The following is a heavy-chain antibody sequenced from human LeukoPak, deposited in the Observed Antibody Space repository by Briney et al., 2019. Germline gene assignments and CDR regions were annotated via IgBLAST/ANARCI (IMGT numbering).Heavy chain of an antibody. CDR2: ISLDSDIR. D-gene: IGHD6-13*01. J-gene: IGHJ4*02. CDR3: ARDHGSGSSWYVDY. Sequence: GGSLTLSCAASGFIFGRDSMNWVRRAPGRGREWSSYISLDSDIRYYADSVRGRFHISRDNARNSLYLQMNSLRADDTAVYYCARDHGSGSSWYVDYWGQGTLVTVSS. CDR1: GFIFGRDS. V-gene: IGHV3-48*01.